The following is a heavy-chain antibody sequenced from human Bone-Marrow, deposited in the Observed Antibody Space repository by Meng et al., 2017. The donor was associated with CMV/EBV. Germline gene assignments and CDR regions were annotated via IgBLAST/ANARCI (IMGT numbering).Heavy chain of an antibody. CDR3: ARGLIAARLDY. CDR1: GFTFSSYW. J-gene: IGHJ4*02. V-gene: IGHV3-7*01. CDR2: IKQDGSEK. D-gene: IGHD6-6*01. Sequence: GGSLRLSCAASGFTFSSYWMSWVRQAPGKGLEWVANIKQDGSEKYYVNSVKGRFTISRDNAKNSLYLQMNSLRAEDTAVYYCARGLIAARLDYWGQGTLVTVSS.